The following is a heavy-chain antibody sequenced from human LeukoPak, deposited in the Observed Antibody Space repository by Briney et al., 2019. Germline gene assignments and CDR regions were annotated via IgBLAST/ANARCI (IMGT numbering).Heavy chain of an antibody. V-gene: IGHV3-23*01. D-gene: IGHD3-10*01. J-gene: IGHJ4*02. CDR2: ISGSGGST. CDR1: VFTFSSYA. Sequence: GGSLRLSCAASVFTFSSYAMSWVRQAPGKGLEWVSAISGSGGSTYYADSVKGRFTISRDNAKNSLYLQMNSLRAEDTAVYYCARRSLGGGYFDYWGQGTLVTVSS. CDR3: ARRSLGGGYFDY.